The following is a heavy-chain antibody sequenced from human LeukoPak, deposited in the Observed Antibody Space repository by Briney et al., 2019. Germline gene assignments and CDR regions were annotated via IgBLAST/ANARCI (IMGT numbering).Heavy chain of an antibody. V-gene: IGHV3-7*03. D-gene: IGHD5-18*01. J-gene: IGHJ4*02. CDR3: ARMWIQLWPQDN. CDR2: INQDGSEK. Sequence: PGGSLRLSCAASGFTFSSYWMSWVRQAPGKGLEWVANINQDGSEKYYVDSVKGRFTISSDNAKNSLYLQMNSLRAEDTAVYYCARMWIQLWPQDNWGQGTLVTVSS. CDR1: GFTFSSYW.